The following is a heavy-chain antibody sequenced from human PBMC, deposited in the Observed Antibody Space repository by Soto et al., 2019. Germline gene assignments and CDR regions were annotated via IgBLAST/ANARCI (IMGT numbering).Heavy chain of an antibody. CDR1: GYSFTSYW. CDR3: ARVTITYYYDSSGYDYAKDV. D-gene: IGHD3-22*01. CDR2: IYPGDSDT. Sequence: GESLKISCKGSGYSFTSYWIGWVRQMPGKGLEWMGIIYPGDSDTRYSPSFQGQVTISADKSISTAYLQWSSLKASDTAMYYCARVTITYYYDSSGYDYAKDVWGQGTTVTVSS. J-gene: IGHJ6*02. V-gene: IGHV5-51*01.